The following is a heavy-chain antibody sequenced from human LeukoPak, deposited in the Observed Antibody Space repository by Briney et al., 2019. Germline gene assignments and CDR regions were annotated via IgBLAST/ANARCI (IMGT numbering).Heavy chain of an antibody. CDR2: INPNSGGT. CDR1: GYTFTGYY. J-gene: IGHJ4*02. CDR3: ARAYSGYEAFDY. Sequence: ASVKVSCKASGYTFTGYYIHWVRQAPGQGLEWMGWINPNSGGTNYAQKFQGRVTMTRDTSTSSLELSRLTSDDTDMYYCARAYSGYEAFDYWGQGALVTVS. D-gene: IGHD5-12*01. V-gene: IGHV1-2*02.